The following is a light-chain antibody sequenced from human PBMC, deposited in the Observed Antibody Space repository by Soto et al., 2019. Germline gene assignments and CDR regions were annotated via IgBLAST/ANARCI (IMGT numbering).Light chain of an antibody. Sequence: QSALTQPASVSGSPGQSITMSCTGTSSDFGGYNFVSWYQHHPGKAPKLIIFDVSHRPSGVSNLFSGSKSDNTASLTISGLQAEDEAVYYCSSYTIVKLLVFGGGTKVTVL. CDR1: SSDFGGYNF. CDR2: DVS. V-gene: IGLV2-14*03. CDR3: SSYTIVKLLV. J-gene: IGLJ2*01.